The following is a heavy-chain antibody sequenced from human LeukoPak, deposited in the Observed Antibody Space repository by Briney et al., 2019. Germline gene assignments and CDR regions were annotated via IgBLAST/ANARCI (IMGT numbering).Heavy chain of an antibody. V-gene: IGHV4-39*01. CDR3: ARTLGYRKNWFDP. Sequence: SETLSLTCTVSGGSISSSSYYWGWIRQPPGKGPGWIGSIYYSGSTYYNPSLKSRVTISVDTSKNQFSLKLSSVTAADTAVYYCARTLGYRKNWFDPWGQGTLVTVSS. CDR1: GGSISSSSYY. J-gene: IGHJ5*02. CDR2: IYYSGST. D-gene: IGHD1-14*01.